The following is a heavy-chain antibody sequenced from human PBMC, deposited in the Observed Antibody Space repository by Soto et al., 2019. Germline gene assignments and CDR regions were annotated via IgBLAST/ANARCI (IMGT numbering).Heavy chain of an antibody. CDR3: ARGYSGYDLISWFDP. D-gene: IGHD5-12*01. CDR1: GYTFTSYA. CDR2: INAVNGNT. Sequence: GASVKVSCKASGYTFTSYAMHWVRQAPGQRLEWMGWINAVNGNTKYSQKFQGRVTITRDTSASTAYMELSSLRSEDTAVYYCARGYSGYDLISWFDPWGQGTLVTVSS. V-gene: IGHV1-3*01. J-gene: IGHJ5*02.